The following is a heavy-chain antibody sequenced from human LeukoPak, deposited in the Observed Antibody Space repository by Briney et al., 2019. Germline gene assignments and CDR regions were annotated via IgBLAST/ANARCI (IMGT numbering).Heavy chain of an antibody. D-gene: IGHD3-9*01. Sequence: GASVKVSCKASGYTFTSYDINWVQQATGQGLEWMGWMNPNSGNTGYAQKFQGRVTMTRNTSISTAYMELSSLRSEDTAVYYCARGSIFRIFRAFDIWGQGTMVTVSS. V-gene: IGHV1-8*01. CDR2: MNPNSGNT. CDR1: GYTFTSYD. J-gene: IGHJ3*02. CDR3: ARGSIFRIFRAFDI.